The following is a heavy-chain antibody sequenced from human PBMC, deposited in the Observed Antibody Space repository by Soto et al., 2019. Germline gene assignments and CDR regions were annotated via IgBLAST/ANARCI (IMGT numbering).Heavy chain of an antibody. V-gene: IGHV3-23*01. J-gene: IGHJ6*02. CDR3: AKEGWLVNYYYYGMDV. Sequence: EVQLLESGGGLVQPGGSLRLSCAASGFTFSSYAMSWVRQAPGKGLEWVSAISGSGGSTYYADSVKGRFTISRDNSKNTLYLQMNSLRAEDTAVYYCAKEGWLVNYYYYGMDVWGQGTTVTVSS. D-gene: IGHD6-19*01. CDR1: GFTFSSYA. CDR2: ISGSGGST.